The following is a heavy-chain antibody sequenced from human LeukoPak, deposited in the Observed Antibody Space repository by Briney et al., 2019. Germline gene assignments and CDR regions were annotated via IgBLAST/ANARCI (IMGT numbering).Heavy chain of an antibody. D-gene: IGHD3-22*01. Sequence: ASVKVSCKASGGTFSSYAISWVRQAPGQGLEWMGGIIPIFGTANYAQKFQGRVTITADESTSTAYMELSSLRSEDTAVYYCASGSDPFYDSSGYYGYYFDHWGQGTLVTVSS. V-gene: IGHV1-69*13. J-gene: IGHJ4*02. CDR2: IIPIFGTA. CDR1: GGTFSSYA. CDR3: ASGSDPFYDSSGYYGYYFDH.